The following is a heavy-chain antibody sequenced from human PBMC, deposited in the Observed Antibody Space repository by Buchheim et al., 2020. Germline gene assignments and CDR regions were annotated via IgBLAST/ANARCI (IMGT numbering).Heavy chain of an antibody. CDR2: IQHTGAT. Sequence: HLQLQESGSGLVQPSETLSLTCTVSGEYITTGGYSWNWIRQTRGRGLEWIGYIQHTGATFYNSFLKSRLYLSIVTSRNRFSLRLTSVTAADTAVYFCARGAQVSLSLPPHIFDYWGQG. V-gene: IGHV4-30-2*01. D-gene: IGHD5/OR15-5a*01. J-gene: IGHJ4*02. CDR1: GEYITTGGYS. CDR3: ARGAQVSLSLPPHIFDY.